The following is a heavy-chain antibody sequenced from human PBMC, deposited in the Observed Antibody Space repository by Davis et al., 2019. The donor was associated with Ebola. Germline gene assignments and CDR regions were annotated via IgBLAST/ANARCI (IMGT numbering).Heavy chain of an antibody. V-gene: IGHV1-18*01. CDR1: GYTFSSYG. D-gene: IGHD1-1*01. J-gene: IGHJ4*02. CDR2: INPHNGNT. CDR3: ARAQFPTTSDH. Sequence: ASVKVSCKTSGYTFSSYGISWVRQAPGQGLEWMGWINPHNGNTNYAQNVQGRVTMTTDTSTSTAYMEVGSLKSDDTAVYYCARAQFPTTSDHWGQGTLVTVSS.